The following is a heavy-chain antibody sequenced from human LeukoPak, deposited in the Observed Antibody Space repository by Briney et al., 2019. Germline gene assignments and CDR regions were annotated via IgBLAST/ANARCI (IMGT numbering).Heavy chain of an antibody. CDR2: IYYSGST. CDR3: ARVSLITFGGPFDY. D-gene: IGHD3-16*01. J-gene: IGHJ4*02. Sequence: SETLSLTCTVSGGSISSSSYYWGWVRQPPGKGLEWIGTIYYSGSTYYNPSLKSRVTISVDTSKNQFSLKLSSVTAADTAVYYCARVSLITFGGPFDYWGQGTLVTVSS. CDR1: GGSISSSSYY. V-gene: IGHV4-39*01.